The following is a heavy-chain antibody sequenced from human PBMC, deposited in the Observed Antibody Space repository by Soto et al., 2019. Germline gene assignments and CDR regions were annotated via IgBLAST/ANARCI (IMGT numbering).Heavy chain of an antibody. J-gene: IGHJ3*01. CDR1: GFSLTTRGVG. Sequence: SGSTLVNPTETLTLTRTFSGFSLTTRGVGVGWIRQPPGKALEWLAVIYWDDDKRYSPSLKTRLILTKDTSKNQVVLTMTNMDSVDTATYFCAHVVITFGGVVADDAFDVWGQGTMVTVSS. CDR2: IYWDDDK. CDR3: AHVVITFGGVVADDAFDV. D-gene: IGHD3-16*02. V-gene: IGHV2-5*02.